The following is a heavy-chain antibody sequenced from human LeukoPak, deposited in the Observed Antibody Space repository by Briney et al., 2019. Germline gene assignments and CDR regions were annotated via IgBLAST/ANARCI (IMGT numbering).Heavy chain of an antibody. CDR1: GFTFSTYA. V-gene: IGHV3-23*01. CDR3: AQTTAGRYEY. Sequence: GGSLRLSCAASGFTFSTYAMNWVRQAPGKGLEWVSAIGKSGETTYYADSVKGRFTISRDNSKNTLYLQLNSLRADDTAVYYCAQTTAGRYEYWGQGTLVTVSA. D-gene: IGHD1-26*01. J-gene: IGHJ4*02. CDR2: IGKSGETT.